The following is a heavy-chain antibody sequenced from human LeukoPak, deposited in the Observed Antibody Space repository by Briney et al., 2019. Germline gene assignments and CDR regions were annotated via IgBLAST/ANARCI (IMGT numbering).Heavy chain of an antibody. CDR3: ARRKDYGDSPFDY. CDR2: ITGSGTST. V-gene: IGHV3-23*01. J-gene: IGHJ4*02. Sequence: GGSLRLSCAGSKFVFSDYVMSWVRQAPGKGLEWVSTITGSGTSTYYADSVKGRFTISRDNSRNTLYLQMNSLRAEDTAVYYCARRKDYGDSPFDYWGQGTLVTVSS. CDR1: KFVFSDYV. D-gene: IGHD4-17*01.